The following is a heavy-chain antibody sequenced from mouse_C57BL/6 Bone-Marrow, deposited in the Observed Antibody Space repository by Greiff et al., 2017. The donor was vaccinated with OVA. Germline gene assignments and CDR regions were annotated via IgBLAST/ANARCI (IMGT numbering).Heavy chain of an antibody. Sequence: QVQLKQSGAELVRPGASVKLSCKASGYTFTDYYISWVKQRPGQGLEWIARINPGSGNIYYNEKFKGKATLTAEKSSSTAYMQLSSLTSDDSAVYFAARSERLRDYFDYWGQGTTLTVSS. V-gene: IGHV1-76*01. CDR1: GYTFTDYY. D-gene: IGHD2-2*01. CDR2: INPGSGNI. CDR3: ARSERLRDYFDY. J-gene: IGHJ2*01.